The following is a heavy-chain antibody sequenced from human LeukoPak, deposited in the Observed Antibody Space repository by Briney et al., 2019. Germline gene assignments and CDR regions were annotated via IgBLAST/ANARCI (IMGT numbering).Heavy chain of an antibody. CDR3: ARGDPSIYGSGSSVVWFDP. CDR2: ISAYNGNT. D-gene: IGHD3-10*01. V-gene: IGHV1-18*01. J-gene: IGHJ5*02. CDR1: GYTFTSYG. Sequence: ASVKVSCKASGYTFTSYGISWVRQAPGQGVEWMGWISAYNGNTNYAQKLQGRVTMTTDTSTSTAYMELRSLRSDDTAVYYCARGDPSIYGSGSSVVWFDPWGQGTLVTVSS.